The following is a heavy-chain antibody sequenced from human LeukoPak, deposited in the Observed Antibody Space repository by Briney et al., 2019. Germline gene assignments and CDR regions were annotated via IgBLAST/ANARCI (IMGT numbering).Heavy chain of an antibody. V-gene: IGHV3-30*03. CDR1: GFTFSSYG. CDR3: ARGMWWETRGRYFDY. Sequence: PGGSLRLSCAASGFTFSSYGMHWVRQAPGKGLEWVAVISYDGYNKSYADSVKGRFTISRDNSKNTLYLQMNSLRAEDTAVYYCARGMWWETRGRYFDYWGQGTLVTVSS. CDR2: ISYDGYNK. J-gene: IGHJ4*02. D-gene: IGHD2-21*01.